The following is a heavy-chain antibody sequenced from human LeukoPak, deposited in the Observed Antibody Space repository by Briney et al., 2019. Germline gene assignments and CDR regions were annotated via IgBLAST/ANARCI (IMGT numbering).Heavy chain of an antibody. CDR1: GFTFDDYA. D-gene: IGHD4-23*01. CDR3: ARDIPAHPSHYGGNPGGMEV. Sequence: PGGSLRLSCAASGFTFDDYAMHWVRQAPGKGLEWVSLISWDGGSTYYADSVKGRFTIPRNNSKNSLYLQMNSLRAEDTALYYCARDIPAHPSHYGGNPGGMEVWGQGTTVTVSS. J-gene: IGHJ6*02. CDR2: ISWDGGST. V-gene: IGHV3-43D*03.